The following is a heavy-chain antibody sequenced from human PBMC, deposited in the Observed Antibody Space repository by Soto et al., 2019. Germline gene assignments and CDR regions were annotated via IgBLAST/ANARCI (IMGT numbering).Heavy chain of an antibody. J-gene: IGHJ5*02. V-gene: IGHV4-59*01. CDR3: ARERDGYNFTNWFDP. D-gene: IGHD5-12*01. Sequence: SETLSLTCTVSGVSISTYYWSWIRQPPGKGLEWIGYIYYSGSTNYNPSLKSRVTISVDTSKNQFSLKLSSVTAADTAVYYCARERDGYNFTNWFDPWGQGTLVTVSS. CDR1: GVSISTYY. CDR2: IYYSGST.